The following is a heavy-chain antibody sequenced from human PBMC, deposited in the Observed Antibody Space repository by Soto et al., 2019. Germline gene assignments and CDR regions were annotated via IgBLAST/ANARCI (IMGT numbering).Heavy chain of an antibody. V-gene: IGHV1-69*01. CDR2: IIPMYGPA. J-gene: IGHJ5*02. CDR3: TRVTSMVHEVIDIWIDP. CDR1: GGTFSSYA. Sequence: QVPLVQSGAEVKKPGSSVTVSCKASGGTFSSYAIHWVRQAPGQGLEWMGGIIPMYGPAKYAQRFQGRVTTTADAPTTPVNMKLTSLTTQHTPAYYFTRVTSMVHEVIDIWIDPRGNGNLVNVSS. D-gene: IGHD3-10*01.